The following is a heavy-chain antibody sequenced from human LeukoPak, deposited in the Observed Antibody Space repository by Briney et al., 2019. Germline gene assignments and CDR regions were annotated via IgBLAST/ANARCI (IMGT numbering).Heavy chain of an antibody. J-gene: IGHJ2*01. CDR3: AREGPSWGARDWYFDL. V-gene: IGHV4-34*01. D-gene: IGHD4/OR15-4a*01. Sequence: SETLSLTCAVSGGSFSGYYWSWIRQPPGKGLEWIGEINRIGSTNYNPSLKSRLTIAVDTSKKQFSLKLPSVTAADTAVYYCAREGPSWGARDWYFDLWGRGTLVTVSS. CDR1: GGSFSGYY. CDR2: INRIGST.